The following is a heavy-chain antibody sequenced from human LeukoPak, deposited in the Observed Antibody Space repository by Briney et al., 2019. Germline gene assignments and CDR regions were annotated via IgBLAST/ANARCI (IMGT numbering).Heavy chain of an antibody. CDR1: GFTFSSYS. V-gene: IGHV3-21*01. CDR2: ISSSSSYI. D-gene: IGHD1-1*01. J-gene: IGHJ3*02. CDR3: ARDRAVGTYDAFDI. Sequence: PGGSLRLSCAVSGFTFSSYSMTWVRQAPGKGLEWVSSISSSSSYIYYADSVKGRFTISRDNAKNSLYLQMNSLRAEDTAVYYCARDRAVGTYDAFDIWGQGTMVTVSS.